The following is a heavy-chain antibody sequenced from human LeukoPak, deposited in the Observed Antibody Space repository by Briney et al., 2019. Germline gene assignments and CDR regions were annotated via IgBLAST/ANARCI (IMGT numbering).Heavy chain of an antibody. V-gene: IGHV1-69*01. CDR3: ASLPARYCSSTSRYDFDY. D-gene: IGHD2-2*01. CDR2: IIPIFGTA. Sequence: SVKVSCKASGGTFSSYAISWVRQAPGQGLEWMGGIIPIFGTANYAQKFQGRVTITADESTSTAYMELSSLRSEDTAVYYCASLPARYCSSTSRYDFDYWGQGTLVTVSS. J-gene: IGHJ4*02. CDR1: GGTFSSYA.